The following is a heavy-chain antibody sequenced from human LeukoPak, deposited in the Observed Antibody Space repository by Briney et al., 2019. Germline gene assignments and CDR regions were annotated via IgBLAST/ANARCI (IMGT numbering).Heavy chain of an antibody. D-gene: IGHD6-13*01. Sequence: SETLSLTCTVSDGSISSYYWSWIRQPAGKGLEWIGRIYPSGSTNYNPSLKSRVTMSVDTSKNQFSLTLSSVTAADTAVYYCARTSSNSWSYGMDVWGQGTTVTVSS. V-gene: IGHV4-4*07. CDR1: DGSISSYY. J-gene: IGHJ6*02. CDR3: ARTSSNSWSYGMDV. CDR2: IYPSGST.